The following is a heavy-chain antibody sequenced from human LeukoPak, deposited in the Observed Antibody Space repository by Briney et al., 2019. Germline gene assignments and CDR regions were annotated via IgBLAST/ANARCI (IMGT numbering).Heavy chain of an antibody. CDR3: ARGHLRGCSSTSCYARYYYYGMDV. Sequence: GASVKVSCKASGYTFTSYYMHWVRQAPGQGLEWMGIINPSGGSTSYAQKFQGRVTMTRDTSKNQFSLKLSSVTAADTAVYYCARGHLRGCSSTSCYARYYYYGMDVWGQGTTVTVSS. CDR1: GYTFTSYY. V-gene: IGHV1-46*01. CDR2: INPSGGST. D-gene: IGHD2-2*01. J-gene: IGHJ6*02.